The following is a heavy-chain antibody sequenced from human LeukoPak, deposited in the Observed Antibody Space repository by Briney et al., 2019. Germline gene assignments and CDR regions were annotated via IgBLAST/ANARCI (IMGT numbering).Heavy chain of an antibody. D-gene: IGHD4-17*01. CDR1: GFTFSSYA. CDR2: ISGSGGST. Sequence: GGSLRLSCAASGFTFSSYAMSWVRQAPGKGLEWVSAISGSGGSTYYADSVKGRFTISRDNSKNTLYLQMNSLRAEDTAVYYCARGEEDYGDFYYFDYWGQGTLVTVSS. J-gene: IGHJ4*02. V-gene: IGHV3-23*01. CDR3: ARGEEDYGDFYYFDY.